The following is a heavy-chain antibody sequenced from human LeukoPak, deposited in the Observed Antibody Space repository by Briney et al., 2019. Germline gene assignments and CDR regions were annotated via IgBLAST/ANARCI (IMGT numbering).Heavy chain of an antibody. CDR1: GFTFTNYA. J-gene: IGHJ4*02. Sequence: GGSLRLSCAASGFTFTNYAMSWVRQAPGKGLEWVSSIHYSGGSTYYADSVKGRFTISRDNSKNTLYLQMNSLRAEDTAVYYCARDGSGYWGQGTLVTVSS. CDR2: IHYSGGST. CDR3: ARDGSGY. D-gene: IGHD3-10*01. V-gene: IGHV3-23*01.